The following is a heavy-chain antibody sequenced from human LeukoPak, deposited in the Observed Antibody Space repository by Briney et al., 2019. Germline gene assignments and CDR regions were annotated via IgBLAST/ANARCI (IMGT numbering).Heavy chain of an antibody. CDR3: ASDIVGATDDY. J-gene: IGHJ4*02. D-gene: IGHD1-26*01. CDR1: GFTFSSYA. Sequence: GGSLRLSCAASGFTFSSYAMHWVRQAPGKGLEWVAVIPYDGSNKYYADSVKGRFTISRDNSKNTLYLQMNSLRAEDTAVYYCASDIVGATDDYWGQGTLVTVSS. V-gene: IGHV3-30-3*01. CDR2: IPYDGSNK.